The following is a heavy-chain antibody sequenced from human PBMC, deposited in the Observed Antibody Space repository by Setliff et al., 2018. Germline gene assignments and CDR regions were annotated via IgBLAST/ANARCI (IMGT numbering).Heavy chain of an antibody. CDR1: GGTFSSYG. J-gene: IGHJ4*02. Sequence: SVKVSCKASGGTFSSYGISWVRQAPGQGLEWMGGTIPIFGTTNYAQKFQGRVTIITDESTSTAYMQLSSLRSEDTAVYYCAREGGAYSSGGYYFDYWGQGTLVTVSS. D-gene: IGHD6-19*01. V-gene: IGHV1-69*05. CDR2: TIPIFGTT. CDR3: AREGGAYSSGGYYFDY.